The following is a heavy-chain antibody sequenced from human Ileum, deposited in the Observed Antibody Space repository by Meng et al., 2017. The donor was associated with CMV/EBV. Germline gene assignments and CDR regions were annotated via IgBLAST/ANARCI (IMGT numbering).Heavy chain of an antibody. V-gene: IGHV5-51*01. CDR2: ISLRDSDS. Sequence: GESLKISCTGSGYTFNNYWIAWVRQMPGKGLEWMGVISLRDSDSRYSPSFQGQVIISADKSINTAYLQWTTLKSSDTAMYLCARLGRSYYDDYWGQGTLVTVSS. D-gene: IGHD1-26*01. CDR1: GYTFNNYW. CDR3: ARLGRSYYDDY. J-gene: IGHJ4*02.